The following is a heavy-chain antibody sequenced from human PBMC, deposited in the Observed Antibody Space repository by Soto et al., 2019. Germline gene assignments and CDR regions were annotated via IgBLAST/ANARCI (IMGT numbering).Heavy chain of an antibody. CDR3: AREEAVRLERRFDS. D-gene: IGHD6-6*01. CDR2: IYYSGST. Sequence: SETLSLTCTVSGGSIRSNGYSWNWIRQHPGKGLEWIGYIYYSGSTYYNPSLKSRLTISIDTSQNLFSLKLSSVTAADTAVYFCAREEAVRLERRFDSWGQGTLVTVSS. V-gene: IGHV4-31*03. J-gene: IGHJ5*01. CDR1: GGSIRSNGYS.